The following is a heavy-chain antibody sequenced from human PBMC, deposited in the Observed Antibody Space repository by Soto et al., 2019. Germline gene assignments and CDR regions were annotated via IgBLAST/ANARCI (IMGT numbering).Heavy chain of an antibody. CDR3: ARMYSSSSFAFDI. V-gene: IGHV1-2*04. CDR1: GYTFTGYY. CDR2: INPNSGGT. D-gene: IGHD6-6*01. Sequence: ASVKVSCKASGYTFTGYYMHWVRQAPGQGLEWMGWINPNSGGTNYAQKFQGWVTMTRDTSISTAYMELSRLRSADTAVYYCARMYSSSSFAFDIWGQGTMVTVSS. J-gene: IGHJ3*02.